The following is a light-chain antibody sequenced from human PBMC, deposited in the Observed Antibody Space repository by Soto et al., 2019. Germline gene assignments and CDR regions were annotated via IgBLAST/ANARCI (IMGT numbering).Light chain of an antibody. V-gene: IGLV4-69*01. Sequence: QPVLTQSPSASASLGASVKLTCTLSSGHSTYAIAWHQQQPEQGPRYLMQLYTDGRHIKGDGIPDRFSGSSSGAARYLTISHPQYEDESECHCHTWDTGTYVVFGGGTKLTVL. CDR3: HTWDTGTYVV. CDR1: SGHSTYA. J-gene: IGLJ2*01. CDR2: LYTDGRH.